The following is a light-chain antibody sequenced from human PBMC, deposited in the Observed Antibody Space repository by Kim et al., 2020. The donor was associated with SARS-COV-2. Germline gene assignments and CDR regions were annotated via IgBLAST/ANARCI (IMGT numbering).Light chain of an antibody. CDR1: SLRIFY. CDR3: NSRDSSDNHRDV. CDR2: GKN. Sequence: SSELTQDPAVSVALGQAVRITCQGDSLRIFYASWYQQRPGQAPRLVIYGKNSRPSGIPDRFSGSTSGNTAVLTITGAQAEDEADYYCNSRDSSDNHRDVFGAGTKVTVL. J-gene: IGLJ1*01. V-gene: IGLV3-19*01.